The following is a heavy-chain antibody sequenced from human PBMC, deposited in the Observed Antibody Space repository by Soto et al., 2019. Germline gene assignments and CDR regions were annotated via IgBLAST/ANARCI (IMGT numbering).Heavy chain of an antibody. D-gene: IGHD4-17*01. CDR1: GDSISSSNYY. CDR3: ARQEPYGDYDY. CDR2: VSYSGST. V-gene: IGHV4-39*01. J-gene: IGHJ4*02. Sequence: SETLSLTCTVSGDSISSSNYYWGWIRQPPGKGLEWIGIVSYSGSTYFNPSLKSRVTISADTSKNQFSLKLSSVTAADTAVYYCARQEPYGDYDYWGQGTQVTVSS.